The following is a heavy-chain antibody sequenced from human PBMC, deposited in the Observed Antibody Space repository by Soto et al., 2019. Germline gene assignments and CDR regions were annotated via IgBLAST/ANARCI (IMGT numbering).Heavy chain of an antibody. CDR2: INHSGMT. V-gene: IGHV4-34*01. D-gene: IGHD4-17*01. CDR3: ARENHPWAAIPVRKLTTTWWFDP. Sequence: PAETLSLTCAVYGGSFSGYSWSWIRQPPGKGLDLIGDINHSGMTHYNPSLESRVSMSVDSSKNQFSLKLNSVTAAETAVYYCARENHPWAAIPVRKLTTTWWFDPWGQGTMVTVSS. J-gene: IGHJ5*02. CDR1: GGSFSGYS.